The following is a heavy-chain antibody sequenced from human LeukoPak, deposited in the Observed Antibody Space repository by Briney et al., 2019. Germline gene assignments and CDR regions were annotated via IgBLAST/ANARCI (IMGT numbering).Heavy chain of an antibody. CDR2: ISSSRSYI. CDR3: ARSSGLYYYYAMDV. J-gene: IGHJ6*02. V-gene: IGHV3-21*01. D-gene: IGHD3-10*01. Sequence: GGSLRLSCAASGFTFNSYSMNWVRQAPGKGLEWVSSISSSRSYIYDSDSVKGRFTISRDNAKNSLYLQMNSLRAEDTAVYYCARSSGLYYYYAMDVWGQGTTVTVSS. CDR1: GFTFNSYS.